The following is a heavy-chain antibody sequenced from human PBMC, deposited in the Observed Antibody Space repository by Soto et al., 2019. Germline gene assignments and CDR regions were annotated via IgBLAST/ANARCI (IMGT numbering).Heavy chain of an antibody. V-gene: IGHV4-30-2*01. CDR3: ARGGGVTTTGDDY. CDR2: IYHSGST. J-gene: IGHJ4*02. D-gene: IGHD4-4*01. Sequence: QLQLQESGSGLVKPSQTLSLTCAVSGGSINTATHSWSWIRQPPGKGLEWIGYIYHSGSTYYNPSVKSRVTTSIDKSNIQFSLRLSSVTAADTAVYSCARGGGVTTTGDDYWGQGILVTVSS. CDR1: GGSINTATHS.